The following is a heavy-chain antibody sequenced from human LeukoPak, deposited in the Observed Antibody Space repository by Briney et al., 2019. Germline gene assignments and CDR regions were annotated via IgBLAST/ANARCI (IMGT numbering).Heavy chain of an antibody. CDR1: GGSIFSYY. CDR2: IYYSGST. V-gene: IGHV4-59*01. CDR3: ARGSGWYQY. J-gene: IGHJ4*02. D-gene: IGHD6-19*01. Sequence: PSETLSLTCTVSGGSIFSYYWSWIRQPPGKGLEWMGYIYYSGSTNYNPSLKSRVAISVDTSKNQVSLNLNSVTSADTAVYYCARGSGWYQYWGQGTLVTVSS.